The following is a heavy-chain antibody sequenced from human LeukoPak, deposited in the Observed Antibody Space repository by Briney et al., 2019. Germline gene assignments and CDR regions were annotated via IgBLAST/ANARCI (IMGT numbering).Heavy chain of an antibody. Sequence: GGSLRLSCAASGFTFSSYTMSWVRQAPGKGLEWVSVIYSGGSTYYADSVKGRFTISRDNSKNTLYLQMNSLRAEDTAVYYCARVTRRYSSSWYYFDYWGQGTLVTVSS. CDR2: IYSGGST. CDR1: GFTFSSYT. V-gene: IGHV3-53*01. J-gene: IGHJ4*02. CDR3: ARVTRRYSSSWYYFDY. D-gene: IGHD6-13*01.